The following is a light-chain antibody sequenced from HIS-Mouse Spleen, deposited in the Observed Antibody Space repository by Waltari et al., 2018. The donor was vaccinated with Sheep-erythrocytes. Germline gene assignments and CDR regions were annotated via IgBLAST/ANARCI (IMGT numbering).Light chain of an antibody. CDR2: DVS. V-gene: IGLV2-11*01. CDR1: SSDVGGYNY. CDR3: CSYAGSYNHV. J-gene: IGLJ1*01. Sequence: QSALTQPRSVSGSPGQSVTISCTGTSSDVGGYNYVSWYQQHPDKPPKLMIYDVSKRPSGVPDRFSGSKSGNTASLTISGLQAEDEADYYCCSYAGSYNHVFATGTKVTVL.